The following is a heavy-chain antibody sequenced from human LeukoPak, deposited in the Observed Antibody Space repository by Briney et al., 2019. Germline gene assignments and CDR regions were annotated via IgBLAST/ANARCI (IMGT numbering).Heavy chain of an antibody. J-gene: IGHJ6*03. Sequence: GGSLRLSCAASGFTFSSYAMSWVRQAPGKGLEWVSAISGSGGSTYYADSVKGRFTISRDNSKNTLYLQMNSLRAEDTAVYYCAKIRTREGYYYYYYMDVWGQGTLVTVSS. D-gene: IGHD2-15*01. CDR3: AKIRTREGYYYYYYMDV. V-gene: IGHV3-23*01. CDR2: ISGSGGST. CDR1: GFTFSSYA.